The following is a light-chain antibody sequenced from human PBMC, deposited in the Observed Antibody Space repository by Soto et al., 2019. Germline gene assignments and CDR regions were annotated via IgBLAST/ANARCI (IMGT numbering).Light chain of an antibody. CDR3: QQYNNWLWT. Sequence: EIVMTQSPATQSVSPGERATRSCRASQIVSSNLAWYQQKPGQAPRLLIYGASTRATGIPARFSGSGSGTEFTLTISSLQSEDFAVYYCQQYNNWLWTFGQGTKVEIK. CDR1: QIVSSN. J-gene: IGKJ1*01. CDR2: GAS. V-gene: IGKV3-15*01.